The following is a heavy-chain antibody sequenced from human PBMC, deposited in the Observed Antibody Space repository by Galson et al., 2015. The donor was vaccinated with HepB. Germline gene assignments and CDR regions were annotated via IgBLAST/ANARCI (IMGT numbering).Heavy chain of an antibody. CDR1: GFTFSSYG. CDR2: ILYDGSNK. Sequence: SLRLSCAASGFTFSSYGMHWVRQAPGKGLEWVALILYDGSNKYYVDSVKGRFTISRDNSKNTLYLQMNNLRAEDTAVYYCASTTRYYYDYAVDVWGQGTTVTVSS. V-gene: IGHV3-33*01. J-gene: IGHJ6*02. D-gene: IGHD1-26*01. CDR3: ASTTRYYYDYAVDV.